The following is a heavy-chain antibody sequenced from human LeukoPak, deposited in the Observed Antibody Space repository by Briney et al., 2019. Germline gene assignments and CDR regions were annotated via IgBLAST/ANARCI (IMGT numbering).Heavy chain of an antibody. CDR3: ARDPPIGGADVFDV. J-gene: IGHJ3*01. Sequence: ASLKVSCKAAGYTLTGYYMHWVRHAPGQGLEWMGWMNPNSGGTNYAQQFQGRVTMNRDTSISTAYIQLSRLTSDDTAVYYCARDPPIGGADVFDVWGQGTMVTVSS. CDR1: GYTLTGYY. CDR2: MNPNSGGT. V-gene: IGHV1-2*02. D-gene: IGHD3-10*01.